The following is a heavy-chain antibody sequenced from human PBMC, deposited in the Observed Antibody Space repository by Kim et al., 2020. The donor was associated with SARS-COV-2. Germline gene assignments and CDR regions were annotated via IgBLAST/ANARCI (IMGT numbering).Heavy chain of an antibody. J-gene: IGHJ6*02. Sequence: ASVKVSCKASGYTFTSYDINWVRQATGQGLEWMGWMNPNSGNTGYAQKFQGRVTMTRNTSISTAYMELSSLRSEDTAVYYCARYWVGRVPAAYYYYGMDVWGQGTTVTVSS. V-gene: IGHV1-8*01. CDR2: MNPNSGNT. CDR3: ARYWVGRVPAAYYYYGMDV. CDR1: GYTFTSYD. D-gene: IGHD2-2*01.